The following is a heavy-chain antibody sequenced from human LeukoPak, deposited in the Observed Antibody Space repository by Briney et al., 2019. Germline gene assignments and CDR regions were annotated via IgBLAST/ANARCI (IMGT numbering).Heavy chain of an antibody. CDR3: AKDFTPIAAAGNYYYYGMDV. V-gene: IGHV3-30*18. Sequence: GGSLRLSCAASGFTFSSYGMHWVRQAPGKGLEWVAVISYDGSNKYYADSVKGRFTISRDNSKNTLYLQMNSLRAEDTAVYYCAKDFTPIAAAGNYYYYGMDVWGQGTTVTVSS. CDR2: ISYDGSNK. CDR1: GFTFSSYG. D-gene: IGHD6-13*01. J-gene: IGHJ6*02.